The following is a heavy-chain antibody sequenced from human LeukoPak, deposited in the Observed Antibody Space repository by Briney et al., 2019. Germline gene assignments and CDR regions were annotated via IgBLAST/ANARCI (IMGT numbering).Heavy chain of an antibody. V-gene: IGHV4-39*07. Sequence: SETLSLTCTVSGGSISSSTYYWGWIRQPPGKGLEWIGSIYYSGHTYYNPSLKSRVTIPVDTSKNQFSLKLTSVTAADTAVYYCARDSRDFYGSGSPESYWGQGTLVTVSS. CDR2: IYYSGHT. D-gene: IGHD3-10*01. CDR1: GGSISSSTYY. J-gene: IGHJ4*02. CDR3: ARDSRDFYGSGSPESY.